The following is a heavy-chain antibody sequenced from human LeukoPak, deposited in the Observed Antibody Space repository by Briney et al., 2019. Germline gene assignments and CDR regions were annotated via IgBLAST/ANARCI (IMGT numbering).Heavy chain of an antibody. V-gene: IGHV3-23*01. CDR2: IKGSGSTT. CDR3: AKLGTGTIQIYFDY. J-gene: IGHJ4*02. D-gene: IGHD1-1*01. Sequence: GGSLRLSCAASGFTYSSYAMSWVRQAPEKGLEWVSGIKGSGSTTYYADSVKGRFTISRDNSKNTLYLQMNSLRAEDTAVYYCAKLGTGTIQIYFDYWGQGTLVTVSS. CDR1: GFTYSSYA.